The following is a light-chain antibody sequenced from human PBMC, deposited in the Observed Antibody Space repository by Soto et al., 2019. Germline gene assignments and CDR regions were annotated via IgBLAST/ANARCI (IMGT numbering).Light chain of an antibody. Sequence: EIVLTQSPATLSLSPGERATLSCRASENINSYLVWYQQKPGQAPRLLIHDASNRATGIPARFSGSGSGTDFTLTISSLEPEDFAVYYCQQRSKWPLTFGGGTKVDIK. V-gene: IGKV3-11*01. J-gene: IGKJ4*01. CDR2: DAS. CDR1: ENINSY. CDR3: QQRSKWPLT.